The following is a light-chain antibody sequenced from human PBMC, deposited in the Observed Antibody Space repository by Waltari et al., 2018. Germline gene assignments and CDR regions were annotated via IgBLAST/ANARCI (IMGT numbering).Light chain of an antibody. Sequence: ITCRASQSINNWLAWYQQKPGKAPNLLIYKASSLESGVPSRFSGSGSGTEFTLTISSLQPDDFATYYCQQYKSYLITFGQGTRLEIK. CDR1: QSINNW. CDR3: QQYKSYLIT. J-gene: IGKJ5*01. CDR2: KAS. V-gene: IGKV1-5*03.